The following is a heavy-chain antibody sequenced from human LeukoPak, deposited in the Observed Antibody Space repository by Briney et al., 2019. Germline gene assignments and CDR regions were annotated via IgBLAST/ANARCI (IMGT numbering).Heavy chain of an antibody. J-gene: IGHJ4*02. Sequence: SETLSLTCAVYGGSFSGYYWSWIRQPPGKGLEWIGEINHSGSTNYNPSLKSRVTISVDTSRNQFSLKLSSVTAADTAVYYCARNVGYYYGSGSYRDYWGQGTLVTVSS. V-gene: IGHV4-34*01. CDR2: INHSGST. CDR3: ARNVGYYYGSGSYRDY. CDR1: GGSFSGYY. D-gene: IGHD3-10*01.